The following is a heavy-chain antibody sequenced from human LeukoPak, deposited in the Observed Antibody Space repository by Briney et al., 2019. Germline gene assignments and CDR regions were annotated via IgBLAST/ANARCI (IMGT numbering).Heavy chain of an antibody. J-gene: IGHJ4*02. CDR2: IIPIFGTA. CDR3: ARGGYNWNYCEGY. V-gene: IGHV1-69*01. D-gene: IGHD1-7*01. CDR1: GGTFSTYA. Sequence: ASVKVSCKASGGTFSTYAISWVRQAPGQGLEWMGGIIPIFGTANYAQKFQGRVTITADESTSTAYMELSSLRSEDTAVYYCARGGYNWNYCEGYWGQGTLVTVSS.